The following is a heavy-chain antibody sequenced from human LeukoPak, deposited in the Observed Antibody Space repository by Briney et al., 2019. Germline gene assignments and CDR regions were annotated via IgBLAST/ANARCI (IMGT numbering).Heavy chain of an antibody. CDR3: ASLGVAAAGPLSLDY. CDR1: GGSISSSSYY. J-gene: IGHJ4*02. CDR2: IYYSGST. D-gene: IGHD6-13*01. Sequence: SETLSLTCTVSGGSISSSSYYWGWIRQPPGKGLEWIGSIYYSGSTYYNPSLKSRVTISVDTSKNQFSLKLSSVTAADTAVYYCASLGVAAAGPLSLDYWGQGTLVTVSS. V-gene: IGHV4-39*01.